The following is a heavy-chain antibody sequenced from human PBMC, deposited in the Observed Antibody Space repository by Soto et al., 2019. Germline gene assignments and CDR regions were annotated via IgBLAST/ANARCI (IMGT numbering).Heavy chain of an antibody. J-gene: IGHJ4*02. D-gene: IGHD1-26*01. CDR2: INGRSNCK. CDR1: GFALTTYT. CDR3: VREDGVVGASSAFDS. V-gene: IGHV3-21*01. Sequence: GGSLRLSCVASGFALTTYTMNWVRQAPGTGLEWVSSINGRSNCKYYSDSVKGRFTVSRDNAQNSLFLQMSRLGPEDTAVYYCVREDGVVGASSAFDSWGQGTLVTVSS.